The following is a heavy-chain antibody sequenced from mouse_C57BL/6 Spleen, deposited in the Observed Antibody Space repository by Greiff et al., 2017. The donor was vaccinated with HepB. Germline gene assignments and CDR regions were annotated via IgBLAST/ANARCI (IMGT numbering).Heavy chain of an antibody. CDR2: ISSGGSYT. J-gene: IGHJ2*01. D-gene: IGHD1-1*01. CDR3: AREGITTVVERYYFDY. CDR1: GFTFSSYG. V-gene: IGHV5-6*01. Sequence: EVQLVESGGDLVKPGGSLKLSCAASGFTFSSYGMSWVRQTPDKRLEWVATISSGGSYTYYPDSVKGRFTISRDNAKNTLYRQMSSLKSEDTAMYYCAREGITTVVERYYFDYWGQGTTLTVSS.